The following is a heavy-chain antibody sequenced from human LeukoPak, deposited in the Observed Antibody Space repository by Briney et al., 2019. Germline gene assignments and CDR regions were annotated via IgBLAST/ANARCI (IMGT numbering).Heavy chain of an antibody. V-gene: IGHV4-59*01. D-gene: IGHD6-13*01. CDR1: GASISSYY. CDR2: IYYSGST. J-gene: IGHJ3*02. CDR3: ARESRGDAFDI. Sequence: SETLSLTCTVSGASISSYYWSWIRQPPGKGLEWIGYIYYSGSTNYNPSLKSRVTISVDTSKNQFSLKLSSVTAADTAVYYCARESRGDAFDIWGQGTMVTVSS.